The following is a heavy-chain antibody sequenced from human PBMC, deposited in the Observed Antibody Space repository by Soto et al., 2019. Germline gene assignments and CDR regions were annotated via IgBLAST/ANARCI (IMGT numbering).Heavy chain of an antibody. CDR1: GCTFSSYA. CDR3: TKEKVVRFLEGVPVRPGRYV. Sequence: EVHLLEAGGGLVQPGGSLRLSCAAAGCTFSSYAMSWVRQAPGKGLEWVSALSGSGGSTYYADSVKGRFTISRDNSKNTLYQQRNRLRAEDTAVYYCTKEKVVRFLEGVPVRPGRYVWGQGTTVTV. J-gene: IGHJ6*02. V-gene: IGHV3-23*01. D-gene: IGHD3-3*01. CDR2: LSGSGGST.